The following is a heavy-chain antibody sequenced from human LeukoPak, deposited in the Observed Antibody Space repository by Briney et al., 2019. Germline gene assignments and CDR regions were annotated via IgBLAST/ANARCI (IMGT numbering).Heavy chain of an antibody. D-gene: IGHD4-17*01. V-gene: IGHV3-23*01. Sequence: PGGSLRLSCAASGFTFSSYAMSWVRQAPGKGLEWVSAISSSGGSTYYADSVKGRFTISRDNSKNTSYLQMSSLRVEDTALYYCAKDTRTTVTKYDGFLDLWGRGALVTVSS. CDR2: ISSSGGST. CDR1: GFTFSSYA. CDR3: AKDTRTTVTKYDGFLDL. J-gene: IGHJ2*01.